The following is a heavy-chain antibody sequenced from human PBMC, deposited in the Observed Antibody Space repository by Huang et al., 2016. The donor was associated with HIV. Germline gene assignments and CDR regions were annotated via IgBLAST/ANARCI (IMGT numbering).Heavy chain of an antibody. CDR1: GFTFSSSG. Sequence: QVQLVESGGGVVQPGGSLRLSCAASGFTFSSSGMHWVRQAPGKGLEWGAFIRQDGSNKYNTDSVKGRFTISRDNSKDTLYLQMTDLRAEDTAIYYCAKETYYYQNSGYPTNWFDPWGQGTLVTVSS. CDR2: IRQDGSNK. V-gene: IGHV3-30*02. CDR3: AKETYYYQNSGYPTNWFDP. J-gene: IGHJ5*02. D-gene: IGHD3-22*01.